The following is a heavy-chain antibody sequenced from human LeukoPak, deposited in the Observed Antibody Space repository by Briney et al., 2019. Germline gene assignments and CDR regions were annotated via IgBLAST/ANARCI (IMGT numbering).Heavy chain of an antibody. CDR3: ASTSYGYTEYFQH. J-gene: IGHJ1*01. V-gene: IGHV4-59*08. CDR1: GGSFSGYY. CDR2: IYYSGST. Sequence: SETLSLTCAVYGGSFSGYYWSWIRQPPGKGLEWIGYIYYSGSTNYNPSLKSRVTISVDTSKNQFSLKLSSVTAADTAVYYCASTSYGYTEYFQHWGQGTLVTVSS. D-gene: IGHD5-18*01.